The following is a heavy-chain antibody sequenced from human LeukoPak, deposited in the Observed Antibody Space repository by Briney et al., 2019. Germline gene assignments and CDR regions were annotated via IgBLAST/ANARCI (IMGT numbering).Heavy chain of an antibody. CDR1: GFTFSSYS. D-gene: IGHD3-10*01. V-gene: IGHV3-21*01. Sequence: GGSLRLSCAASGFTFSSYSMNWVRQAPGKGLEWVSSIISSSSYIYYADSVKGRFTISRDNAKNSLYLQMNSLRAEDTAVYYCAREVTMGFGELFLGYYYGMDVWGKGTTVTVSS. CDR2: IISSSSYI. J-gene: IGHJ6*04. CDR3: AREVTMGFGELFLGYYYGMDV.